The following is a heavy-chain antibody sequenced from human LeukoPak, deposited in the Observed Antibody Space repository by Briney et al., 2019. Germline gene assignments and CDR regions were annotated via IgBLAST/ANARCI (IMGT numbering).Heavy chain of an antibody. CDR3: AKDQGYSSAWYSRDGFDM. CDR2: ISKSGHST. D-gene: IGHD6-19*01. V-gene: IGHV3-23*01. CDR1: GFSFSSYA. Sequence: GGSLRLSCAASGFSFSSYAMSWVRQAPGKGLEWVSAISKSGHSTFYADSVKGRFTISRDNSQNTLYVQMNSLRAEDTAVYYCAKDQGYSSAWYSRDGFDMWGQGTMVTVSS. J-gene: IGHJ3*02.